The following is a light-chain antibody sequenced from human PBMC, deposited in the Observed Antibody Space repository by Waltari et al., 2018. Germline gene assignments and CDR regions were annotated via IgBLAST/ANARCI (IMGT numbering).Light chain of an antibody. Sequence: QSALTQPASVSGSPGQSLTISCTATSSDVGGYTFFSWYQQPPGKAPKFMIYDVSNRPSGVSSRFSGSKSGNTASLTISGLQAEDEADYYCSSYTSSSTWVFGGGTKVTVL. J-gene: IGLJ3*02. V-gene: IGLV2-14*01. CDR3: SSYTSSSTWV. CDR2: DVS. CDR1: SSDVGGYTF.